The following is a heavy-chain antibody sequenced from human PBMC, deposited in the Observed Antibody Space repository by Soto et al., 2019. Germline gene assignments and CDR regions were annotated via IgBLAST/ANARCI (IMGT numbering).Heavy chain of an antibody. V-gene: IGHV4-30-4*01. D-gene: IGHD1-7*01. J-gene: IGHJ5*02. CDR1: GGSIRSGDYY. Sequence: TLSISFTVSGGSIRSGDYYWSFIRQPPGKGLEWIGYIYYSGSTYYNPSLKSRVTISVDTSKNQFSLKLSSVTAADTAVYYCARVDWNYARFDPWGQGTLGTVSS. CDR2: IYYSGST. CDR3: ARVDWNYARFDP.